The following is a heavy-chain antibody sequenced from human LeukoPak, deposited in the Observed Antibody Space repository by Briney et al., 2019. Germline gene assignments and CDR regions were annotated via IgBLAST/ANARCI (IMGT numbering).Heavy chain of an antibody. CDR1: GFTFSDKW. J-gene: IGHJ6*03. CDR3: ARADSSIAARLARSSTFNYYYYMDV. Sequence: PGGSLRLSCVASGFTFSDKWMSWVRQAPGKGLEWVANINQDGGEKNYVDSVKGRFTISRDNAKNTLYLQMNSLRAEDTAVYYCARADSSIAARLARSSTFNYYYYMDVWGKGTTVTISS. V-gene: IGHV3-7*01. CDR2: INQDGGEK. D-gene: IGHD6-6*01.